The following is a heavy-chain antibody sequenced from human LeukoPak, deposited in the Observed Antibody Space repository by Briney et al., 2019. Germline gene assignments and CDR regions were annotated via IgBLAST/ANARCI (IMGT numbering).Heavy chain of an antibody. J-gene: IGHJ3*02. CDR2: ISDIGSTQ. D-gene: IGHD2-21*02. Sequence: GGSLRLSCSASGFTFSSYEMNWVRQAPGKGLEWISYISDIGSTQHYAESVKGRFTIPRDNAKNSLYLQMNSLTVDDTAVYYCARDRSKVTAYDDALDIWGQGTMVMVSS. CDR3: ARDRSKVTAYDDALDI. CDR1: GFTFSSYE. V-gene: IGHV3-48*03.